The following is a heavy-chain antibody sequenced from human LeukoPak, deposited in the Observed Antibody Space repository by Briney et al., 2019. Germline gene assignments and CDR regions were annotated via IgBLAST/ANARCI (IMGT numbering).Heavy chain of an antibody. J-gene: IGHJ4*02. CDR2: IKQDGSQK. CDR3: ARENWANDY. Sequence: GGSLRLSCAASGFTFTTYWMTWVRQAPGKGLEWVANIKQDGSQKYYVDSVKGRFTISRDNAKNSLYLQMNSLKAEDTAVYYCARENWANDYWGQGTLVTVSS. V-gene: IGHV3-7*01. D-gene: IGHD7-27*01. CDR1: GFTFTTYW.